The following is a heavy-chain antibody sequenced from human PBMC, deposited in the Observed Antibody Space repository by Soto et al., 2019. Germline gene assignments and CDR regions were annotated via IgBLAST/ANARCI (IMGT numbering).Heavy chain of an antibody. CDR3: ARGKWAGAATPIEY. D-gene: IGHD2-15*01. CDR1: GFTVSSNY. Sequence: GGSLRLSCAASGFTVSSNYMSWVRQAPGKGLEWVSVIYSGGSTYYADSVKGRFTISRDNSKNTLSLQLNSLRAEDTAVYYCARGKWAGAATPIEYWGQGTLVTVSS. CDR2: IYSGGST. J-gene: IGHJ4*02. V-gene: IGHV3-53*01.